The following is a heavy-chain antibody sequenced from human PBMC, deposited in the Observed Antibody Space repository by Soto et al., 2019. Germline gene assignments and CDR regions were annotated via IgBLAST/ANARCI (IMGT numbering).Heavy chain of an antibody. CDR2: IGTAGDT. V-gene: IGHV3-13*01. CDR1: GFTFSSYD. CDR3: ARVAIAVAGMGAFDI. D-gene: IGHD6-19*01. J-gene: IGHJ3*02. Sequence: EVQLVECGGGLVQPGGSLRLSCAASGFTFSSYDMHWVRQATGKGLEWVSAIGTAGDTYYPGSVKGRFTISRENAKNSLYLQMNRLRAGDTAVYYCARVAIAVAGMGAFDIWGQAPMVTVSS.